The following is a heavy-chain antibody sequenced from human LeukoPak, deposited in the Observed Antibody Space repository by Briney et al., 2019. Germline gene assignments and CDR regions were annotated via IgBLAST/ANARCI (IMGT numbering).Heavy chain of an antibody. D-gene: IGHD3-22*01. CDR2: ISSSGSTI. CDR1: GFTFSSYA. Sequence: GGSLRLSCAASGFTFSSYAISWIRQAPEKGLEWVSYISSSGSTIYYADSVKGRFTISRDNAKNSLYLQMNSLRAEDTAVYYCARDGHYYDSSGYQLYYYYYGMDVWGQGTTVTVSS. J-gene: IGHJ6*02. CDR3: ARDGHYYDSSGYQLYYYYYGMDV. V-gene: IGHV3-11*01.